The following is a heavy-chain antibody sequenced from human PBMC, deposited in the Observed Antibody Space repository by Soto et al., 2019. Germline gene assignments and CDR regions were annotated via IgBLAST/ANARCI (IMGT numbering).Heavy chain of an antibody. D-gene: IGHD3-3*01. CDR2: ISSSSSTI. CDR3: AREYYDFWSGYYIPSHHYYYGMDV. V-gene: IGHV3-48*02. CDR1: GFTFSSYS. J-gene: IGHJ6*02. Sequence: VGSLRLSCEASGFTFSSYSMNWVRQAPGKGLEWVSYISSSSSTIYYADSVKGRFTISRDNAKNSLYLQMNSLRDEDTAVYYCAREYYDFWSGYYIPSHHYYYGMDVWGQGTTVTSP.